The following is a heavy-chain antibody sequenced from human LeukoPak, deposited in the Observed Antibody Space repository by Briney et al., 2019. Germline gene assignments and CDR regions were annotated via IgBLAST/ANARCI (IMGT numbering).Heavy chain of an antibody. D-gene: IGHD3-9*01. CDR2: IKQDGSEK. Sequence: GGSLRLSCAASGFTFSSYWMSWVRQAPGKGLEWVDNIKQDGSEKYYVDSVKGRFTISRDNAKNSLYLQMNSLRAEDTAVYYCARRRYMGSDAFDIWGQGTMVTVSS. CDR3: ARRRYMGSDAFDI. V-gene: IGHV3-7*01. J-gene: IGHJ3*02. CDR1: GFTFSSYW.